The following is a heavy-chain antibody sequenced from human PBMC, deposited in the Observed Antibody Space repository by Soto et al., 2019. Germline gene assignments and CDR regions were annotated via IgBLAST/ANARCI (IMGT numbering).Heavy chain of an antibody. CDR1: GFIFSTAN. J-gene: IGHJ4*02. V-gene: IGHV3-21*01. Sequence: ESGGGLVKPGGSLRLSCEASGFIFSTANMNWVRQAPGKGLQWVSSISTTSDSIFYADSVKGRFTISRDNAKDSLYLQMNNLTAEDMAVYYCVRKYVVTGTRRRRSFDYWGQGTLVTVSS. CDR3: VRKYVVTGTRRRRSFDY. CDR2: ISTTSDSI. D-gene: IGHD1-1*01.